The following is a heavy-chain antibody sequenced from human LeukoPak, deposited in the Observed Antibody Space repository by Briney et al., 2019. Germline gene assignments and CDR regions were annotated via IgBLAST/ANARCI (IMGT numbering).Heavy chain of an antibody. CDR1: GDSISSSNSY. Sequence: PSETLSLTCTVSGDSISSSNSYRGWIRQPPGKGLEWIGSLYYSGSSYYNPSLKSRVTISADTSKNQFSLKLTSVTAADTAVYYCARHECGGSCYPEDYWGQGTLVTVSS. D-gene: IGHD2-15*01. CDR2: LYYSGSS. CDR3: ARHECGGSCYPEDY. V-gene: IGHV4-39*01. J-gene: IGHJ4*02.